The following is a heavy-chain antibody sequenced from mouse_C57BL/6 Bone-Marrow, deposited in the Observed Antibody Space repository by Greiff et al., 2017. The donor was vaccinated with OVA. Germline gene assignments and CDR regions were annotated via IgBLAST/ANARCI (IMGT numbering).Heavy chain of an antibody. CDR2: IYPGGGYT. CDR1: GYTFTNYW. CDR3: ARYYAYSRNDFDY. V-gene: IGHV1-63*01. J-gene: IGHJ2*01. Sequence: QVQLKHSGAELVRPGTSVKMSCKASGYTFTNYWIGWAKQRPGHGLEWIGDIYPGGGYTNYNEKFKGKATLTADKSSSTAYMQFSSMTSEDSAIYYCARYYAYSRNDFDYWGQGTTLTVSS. D-gene: IGHD1-1*02.